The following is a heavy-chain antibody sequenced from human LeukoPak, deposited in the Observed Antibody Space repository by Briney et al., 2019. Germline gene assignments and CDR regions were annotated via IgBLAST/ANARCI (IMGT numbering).Heavy chain of an antibody. CDR1: GFTFSSHS. V-gene: IGHV3-21*01. J-gene: IGHJ4*02. D-gene: IGHD5-24*01. Sequence: GGSLRLSCAASGFTFSSHSMNWVRQAPGKGLEWVSSISSSSSYIYYADSVKGRFTISRDNAKNSLYLQMNSLRAEDTAVYYCARGGRRDGYNPHLLDYWGQGTLVTVSS. CDR3: ARGGRRDGYNPHLLDY. CDR2: ISSSSSYI.